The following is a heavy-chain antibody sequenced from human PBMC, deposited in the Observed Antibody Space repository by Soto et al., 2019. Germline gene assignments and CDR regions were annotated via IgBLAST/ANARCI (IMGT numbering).Heavy chain of an antibody. CDR1: GGTFSSYA. V-gene: IGHV1-69*13. Sequence: VASVKVSCKASGGTFSSYAISWVRQAPGQGLEWMGGIIPIFGTANYAQKFQGRVTITADESTSTAYMELSSLRSEDTAVYYCAREGGVAATEYYYGMDVWGQGTTVTVSS. J-gene: IGHJ6*02. D-gene: IGHD2-15*01. CDR2: IIPIFGTA. CDR3: AREGGVAATEYYYGMDV.